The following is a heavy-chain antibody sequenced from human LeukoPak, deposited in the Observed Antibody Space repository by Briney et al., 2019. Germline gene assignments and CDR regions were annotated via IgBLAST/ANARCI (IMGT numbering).Heavy chain of an antibody. V-gene: IGHV7-4-1*02. CDR2: INTNTGNP. CDR3: ARLMPSYYDFWSGYFHPPYYYMDV. J-gene: IGHJ6*03. CDR1: GYTFTSYA. D-gene: IGHD3-3*01. Sequence: GASVKVSCKASGYTFTSYAMNWVRQAPGQGLEWMGWINTNTGNPTYAQGFTGRFVFSLDTSVSTAYLQISSLKAEDTAVYYCARLMPSYYDFWSGYFHPPYYYMDVWGKGTTVTVSS.